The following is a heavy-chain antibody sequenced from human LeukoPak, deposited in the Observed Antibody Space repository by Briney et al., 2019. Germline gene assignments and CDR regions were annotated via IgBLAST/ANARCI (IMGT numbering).Heavy chain of an antibody. CDR2: IYSGGST. CDR3: ARDSPYYDFWSGPYMDV. CDR1: GFTVSSNY. Sequence: GGSLRLSCAASGFTVSSNYMSWVRQAPGKGLEWVSVIYSGGSTYYADSVKGRFTISRDNSKNTLYLQMNSLRAEDTAVYYCARDSPYYDFWSGPYMDVWGKGTTVTVSS. D-gene: IGHD3-3*01. V-gene: IGHV3-66*02. J-gene: IGHJ6*03.